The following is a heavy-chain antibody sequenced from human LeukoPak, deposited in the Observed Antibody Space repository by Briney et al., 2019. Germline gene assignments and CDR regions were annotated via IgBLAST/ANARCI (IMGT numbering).Heavy chain of an antibody. V-gene: IGHV5-51*01. CDR2: IYPGDADT. J-gene: IGHJ4*02. CDR3: ARSVYNGYTGADY. CDR1: GYTFSNYW. Sequence: GESLKISCKGSGYTFSNYWIGWVRQMPGRGLEWMGIIYPGDADTRYSPSFQGQVTILADKSISTAYLQWSSLKASDTAMYYCARSVYNGYTGADYWGQGTLVTVSS. D-gene: IGHD5-12*01.